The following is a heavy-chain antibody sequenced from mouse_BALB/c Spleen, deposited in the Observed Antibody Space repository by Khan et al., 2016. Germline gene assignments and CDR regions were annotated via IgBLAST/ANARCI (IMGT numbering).Heavy chain of an antibody. CDR1: GYSIISGYS. Sequence: VQLKESGPDLVKPSQSLSLTCTVTGYSIISGYSWHWIRQFPGNKLEWMAYIHYSGSTNYNPSLKSRISLTRDTSKNRFILKLNSVTTEDTATYYCAGVTTGDYFDYWGQGTTRTVSS. CDR2: IHYSGST. CDR3: AGVTTGDYFDY. V-gene: IGHV3-1*02. J-gene: IGHJ2*01. D-gene: IGHD2-2*01.